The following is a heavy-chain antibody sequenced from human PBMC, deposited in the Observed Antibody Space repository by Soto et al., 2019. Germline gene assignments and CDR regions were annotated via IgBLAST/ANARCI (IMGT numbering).Heavy chain of an antibody. J-gene: IGHJ6*02. CDR2: IIAIVGTG. CDR3: ARVVILVPTASTHYYYHMDV. V-gene: IGHV1-69*01. Sequence: QVQLVQSGAEVRKPGSSVTVSCKASGGTFSNYAISWVRQAPGPGLEWMGGIIAIVGTGSYAQKFQGRVTITADEPTTTAYMELSSLRFEATAVYYCARVVILVPTASTHYYYHMDVWGPGTTVTVSS. D-gene: IGHD2-2*01. CDR1: GGTFSNYA.